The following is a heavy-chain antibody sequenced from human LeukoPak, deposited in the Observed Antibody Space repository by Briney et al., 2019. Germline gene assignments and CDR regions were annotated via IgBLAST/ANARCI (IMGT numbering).Heavy chain of an antibody. Sequence: GGSLRLSCVGSGFTFSSHAMSWVRQAPEKGLEWVSGIYESGQTTHYADSVKGRFSISRDNSKNTLYLQMDSLRGEDTAIYYCAEDYRIGYSDHFDYWGQGALVTVSS. CDR1: GFTFSSHA. D-gene: IGHD2-21*01. V-gene: IGHV3-23*01. J-gene: IGHJ4*02. CDR2: IYESGQTT. CDR3: AEDYRIGYSDHFDY.